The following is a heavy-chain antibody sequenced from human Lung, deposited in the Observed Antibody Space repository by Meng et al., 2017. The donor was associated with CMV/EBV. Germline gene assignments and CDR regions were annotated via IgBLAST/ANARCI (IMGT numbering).Heavy chain of an antibody. Sequence: ESXKISCAASGFTVSSNYMSWVRQAPGKGLEWVSVIYSGGSTYYADSVKGRFTISRDNSKNTLYLQMNSLRAEDTAVYYCARNYDILTGPAVWGQGTTVTVSS. CDR3: ARNYDILTGPAV. V-gene: IGHV3-66*02. D-gene: IGHD3-9*01. CDR1: GFTVSSNY. CDR2: IYSGGST. J-gene: IGHJ6*02.